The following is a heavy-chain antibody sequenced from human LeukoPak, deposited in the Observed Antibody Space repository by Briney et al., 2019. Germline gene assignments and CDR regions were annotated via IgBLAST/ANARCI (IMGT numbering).Heavy chain of an antibody. CDR2: ISTYNGNT. D-gene: IGHD5-24*01. J-gene: IGHJ4*01. CDR3: VRDLGWLSRTYFDY. Sequence: ASVKVSCKASGYSFTNYGVTWVRLAPGQALEWMGWISTYNGNTNSAQKFQGRITMTTDSSTSTAFMELRSLRSDDTAMYYCVRDLGWLSRTYFDYWGHGTLVTVSS. V-gene: IGHV1-18*01. CDR1: GYSFTNYG.